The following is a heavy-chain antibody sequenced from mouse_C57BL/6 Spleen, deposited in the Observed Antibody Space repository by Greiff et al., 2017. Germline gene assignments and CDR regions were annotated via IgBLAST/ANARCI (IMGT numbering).Heavy chain of an antibody. CDR2: IYPGNSDT. J-gene: IGHJ4*01. CDR3: TRGDYYGPYAMDY. CDR1: GYTFTSYW. D-gene: IGHD1-2*01. Sequence: VQLQQSGTVLARPGASVKMSCKTSGYTFTSYWMHWVKQRPGQGLEWIGAIYPGNSDTSYNQKFKGKAKLTAVTSASTAYMELSSLTNEDSAVYYCTRGDYYGPYAMDYWGQGTSVTVSS. V-gene: IGHV1-5*01.